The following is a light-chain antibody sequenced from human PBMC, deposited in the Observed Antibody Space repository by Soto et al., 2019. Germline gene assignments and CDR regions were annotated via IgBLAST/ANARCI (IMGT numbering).Light chain of an antibody. J-gene: IGLJ3*02. Sequence: QSVLTQPASVSGSPGQSITISCTGTSSDVGGYNYVSWYQQHPGKAPKLMISGVSNRPSGVSNRFSGSKSGNTASLTISGLQAEDDADYSCSSYTSSSTYVLFGGGTKLTVL. V-gene: IGLV2-14*01. CDR3: SSYTSSSTYVL. CDR1: SSDVGGYNY. CDR2: GVS.